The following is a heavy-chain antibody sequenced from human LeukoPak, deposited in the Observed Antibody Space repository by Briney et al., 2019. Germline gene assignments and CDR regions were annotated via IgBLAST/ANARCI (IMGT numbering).Heavy chain of an antibody. CDR3: ARGLEGYYDFWSGTLLAYGMDV. D-gene: IGHD3-3*01. CDR2: INHSGST. V-gene: IGHV4-34*01. Sequence: KPSETLSLTCAVYGGSFSGYYWSWIRQPPGKGLEWIGEINHSGSTSYNPSLKSRVTISVDTSKNQFSLKLSSVTAADTAVYYCARGLEGYYDFWSGTLLAYGMDVWGQGTTVTVSS. CDR1: GGSFSGYY. J-gene: IGHJ6*02.